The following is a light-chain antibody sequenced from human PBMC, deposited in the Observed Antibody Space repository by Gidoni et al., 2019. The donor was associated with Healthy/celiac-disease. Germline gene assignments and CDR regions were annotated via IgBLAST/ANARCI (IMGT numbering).Light chain of an antibody. J-gene: IGKJ4*01. CDR3: QQSYSTPIN. CDR1: QSISSY. CDR2: AAS. Sequence: DIQMTQSPSSLSASLGERITITCRPSQSISSYLNWYQQKPGKAPQLLIYAASSLQSGVPSRFSGSGSGTDFTLTISSLQPEDFATYYCQQSYSTPINFGGGTKVEIK. V-gene: IGKV1-39*01.